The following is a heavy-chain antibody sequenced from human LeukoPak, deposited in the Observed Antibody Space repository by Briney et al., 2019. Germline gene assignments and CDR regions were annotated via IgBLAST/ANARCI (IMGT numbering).Heavy chain of an antibody. CDR2: INHSGST. Sequence: SETLSLTCAVYGGSFSGYYWSWIRQPPGKGLEWIGEINHSGSTNYNPSLKSRVTISVDTSKNQFSLKLSSVTAADTAVYYCARLPRIQLWLRLGYFDYWGQGTLVTVSS. J-gene: IGHJ4*02. CDR1: GGSFSGYY. D-gene: IGHD5-18*01. CDR3: ARLPRIQLWLRLGYFDY. V-gene: IGHV4-34*01.